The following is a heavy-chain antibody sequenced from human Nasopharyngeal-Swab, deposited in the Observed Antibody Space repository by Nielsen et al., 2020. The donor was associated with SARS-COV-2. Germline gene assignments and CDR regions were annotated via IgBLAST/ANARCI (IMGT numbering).Heavy chain of an antibody. Sequence: GESLKISCAASGFTFSTYAMYWVRQPPAKGLEWVSIISGSGGSTYYADSVKGRFTISRDNSKNTLYLQMNSLRAEDTAVYYCAKRDDYYESSGLEDWGQGTLVTVSS. D-gene: IGHD3-22*01. CDR3: AKRDDYYESSGLED. J-gene: IGHJ4*02. CDR1: GFTFSTYA. CDR2: ISGSGGST. V-gene: IGHV3-23*01.